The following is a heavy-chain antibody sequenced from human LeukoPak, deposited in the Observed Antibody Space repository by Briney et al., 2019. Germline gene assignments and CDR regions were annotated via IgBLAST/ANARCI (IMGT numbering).Heavy chain of an antibody. CDR1: GFTFSNAW. Sequence: GGSLRLSCAASGFTFSNAWMSWVRQAPGKGLEWVGRIKSKTDGGTTDYAAPVKGRFTISRDDPKNTLYLQVNSLKTEDTAVYYCTTGTIFGVVITTGWGQGTLVTVSS. V-gene: IGHV3-15*01. J-gene: IGHJ4*02. CDR2: IKSKTDGGTT. D-gene: IGHD3-3*01. CDR3: TTGTIFGVVITTG.